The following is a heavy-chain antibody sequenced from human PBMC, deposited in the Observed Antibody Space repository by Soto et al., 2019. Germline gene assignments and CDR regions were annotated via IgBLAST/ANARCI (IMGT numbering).Heavy chain of an antibody. CDR3: ARDGYCSHSSCYSGPDYYGMDV. CDR2: ISPYNGKT. CDR1: GYIFTSYG. D-gene: IGHD2-2*03. V-gene: IGHV1-18*01. J-gene: IGHJ6*02. Sequence: QVQLMQSGAEVKKPGASVKVSCKSSGYIFTSYGVSWVRQAPGQGLEWMGWISPYNGKTNYAQKFQGRVTMTTDTSTTTAYMELRSLRSDDTAVYSCARDGYCSHSSCYSGPDYYGMDVWGQGTTITVSS.